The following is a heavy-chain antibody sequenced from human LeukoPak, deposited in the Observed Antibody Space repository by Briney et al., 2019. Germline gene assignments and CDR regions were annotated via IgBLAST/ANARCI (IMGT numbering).Heavy chain of an antibody. CDR1: GFAFSNFA. CDR2: MSGSGYYT. D-gene: IGHD3-3*01. Sequence: GGSLRLSCAASGFAFSNFAMSWVRQAPGKGLEWVSAMSGSGYYTYYVESVKGRFTISRDNSKNTLYLHTNSLRADDTAVYYCAKMEGQRLYDYCMDVWGRGTMVTVSS. CDR3: AKMEGQRLYDYCMDV. J-gene: IGHJ6*03. V-gene: IGHV3-23*01.